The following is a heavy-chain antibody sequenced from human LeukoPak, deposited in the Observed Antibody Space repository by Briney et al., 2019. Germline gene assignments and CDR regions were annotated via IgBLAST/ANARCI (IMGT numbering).Heavy chain of an antibody. Sequence: PGGSLRLSCTASGFTFSSYAMSWVRQAPGKGLEWVSAISGSGGSTYYADSVKGRFTISRDNSKNTLYLQMNSLRAEDTAVYYCAKGSSIFGVVRGEYWGQGTLVTVSS. D-gene: IGHD3-3*01. CDR3: AKGSSIFGVVRGEY. V-gene: IGHV3-23*01. CDR1: GFTFSSYA. J-gene: IGHJ4*02. CDR2: ISGSGGST.